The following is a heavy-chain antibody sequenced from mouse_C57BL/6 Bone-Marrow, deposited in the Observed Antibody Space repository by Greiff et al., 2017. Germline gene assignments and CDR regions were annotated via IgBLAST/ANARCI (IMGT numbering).Heavy chain of an antibody. V-gene: IGHV1-5*01. Sequence: EVKVVESGTVLARPGASVKMSCKTSGYTFTSYWMHWVKQRPGQGLEWIGAIYPGNSDTSYNQKFKGKAKLTAVTSASTAYMELSSLTNEDSAVYYCTSYYYGSRGYFDVWGTGTTVTVSS. CDR1: GYTFTSYW. D-gene: IGHD1-1*01. J-gene: IGHJ1*03. CDR2: IYPGNSDT. CDR3: TSYYYGSRGYFDV.